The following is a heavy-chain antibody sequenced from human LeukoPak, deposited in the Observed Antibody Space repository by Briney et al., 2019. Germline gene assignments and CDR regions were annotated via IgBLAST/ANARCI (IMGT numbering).Heavy chain of an antibody. Sequence: PGGSLRLSCAASGFTFSSYGMHWVRQAPGKGLEWVAVIWYDGSNKYYADSVKGRFTISRDNSKNTLYLQMNSLRAEDTAVYYCARVAVKKQPSTNWFDPWGQGTLVTVSS. CDR3: ARVAVKKQPSTNWFDP. CDR1: GFTFSSYG. J-gene: IGHJ5*02. CDR2: IWYDGSNK. V-gene: IGHV3-33*01. D-gene: IGHD6-13*01.